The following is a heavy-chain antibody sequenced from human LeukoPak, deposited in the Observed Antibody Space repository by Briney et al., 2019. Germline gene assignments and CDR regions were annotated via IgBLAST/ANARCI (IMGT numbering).Heavy chain of an antibody. CDR3: ARDYTYCSGSRCYDRFDY. V-gene: IGHV3-48*04. CDR2: ISTSGTTI. CDR1: GFTFSSYT. D-gene: IGHD2-15*01. J-gene: IGHJ4*02. Sequence: GGSLRLSCAASGFTFSSYTMNWVRQAPGKGLEWVSYISTSGTTIYYADSVKGRFTISRDNAKSSLYLQMNSLTAEDTAVYYCARDYTYCSGSRCYDRFDYWGQGIRVTVSS.